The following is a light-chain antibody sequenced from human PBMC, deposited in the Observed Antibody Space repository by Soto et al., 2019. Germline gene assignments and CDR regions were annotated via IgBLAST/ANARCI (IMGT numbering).Light chain of an antibody. CDR3: CSYAGSDVV. J-gene: IGLJ2*01. V-gene: IGLV2-14*01. Sequence: QSALTQPASVSGFPGQSIIIPCTGASSDVGAYNYVSWYQQHPGKAPKLIISEVSSRPSGVSSRFSGSKSGNTASLTISGLQAEDEADYYCCSYAGSDVVFGRGTKLTVL. CDR2: EVS. CDR1: SSDVGAYNY.